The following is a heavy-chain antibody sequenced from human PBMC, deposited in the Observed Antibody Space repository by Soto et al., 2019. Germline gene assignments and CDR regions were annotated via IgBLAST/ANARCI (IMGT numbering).Heavy chain of an antibody. CDR1: GGSISSYY. D-gene: IGHD6-19*01. CDR3: ARGRYSSVWYLGY. Sequence: PSETLSLTCTVSGGSISSYYWSWIRQPPGKGLEWIGHIHYSGSTNYNSSLKSRVTISLDTSKKQFSLKLTSVTAADTAVYYCARGRYSSVWYLGYWGQGTLVTVSS. V-gene: IGHV4-59*01. CDR2: IHYSGST. J-gene: IGHJ4*02.